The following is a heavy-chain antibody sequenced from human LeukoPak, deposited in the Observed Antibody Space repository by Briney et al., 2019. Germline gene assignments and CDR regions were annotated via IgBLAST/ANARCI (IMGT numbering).Heavy chain of an antibody. CDR3: AKTYDSSGYFDY. Sequence: GGSLSLSCAASGFTFSSYARSWVRQAPGKGLEWVSAISGSGGSTYYADSVKGRFTISRDNSKNTLYLQMNSLRAEDTAVYYCAKTYDSSGYFDYWGQGTLVTVSS. CDR2: ISGSGGST. V-gene: IGHV3-23*01. CDR1: GFTFSSYA. D-gene: IGHD3-22*01. J-gene: IGHJ4*02.